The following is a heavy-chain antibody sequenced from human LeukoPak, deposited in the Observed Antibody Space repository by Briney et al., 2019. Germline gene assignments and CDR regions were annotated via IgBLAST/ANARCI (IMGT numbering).Heavy chain of an antibody. V-gene: IGHV3-23*01. Sequence: GGSLRLSCAASGFTFSSYAMGWVRQAPGKGLEWVSAISGSGGSTYYADSVKGRFTSSRDNSKNTLYLQMSSLRPEDTAVYYCATPHPATYGDYRTLYYWGQGTLVTVSS. CDR1: GFTFSSYA. CDR2: ISGSGGST. CDR3: ATPHPATYGDYRTLYY. D-gene: IGHD4-17*01. J-gene: IGHJ4*02.